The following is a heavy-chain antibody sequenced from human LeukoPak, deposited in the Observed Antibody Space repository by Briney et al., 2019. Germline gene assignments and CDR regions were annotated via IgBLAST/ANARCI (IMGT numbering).Heavy chain of an antibody. D-gene: IGHD5-12*01. CDR3: ARGVGHVATISKKHFDS. CDR1: GYTFTSYD. J-gene: IGHJ4*02. CDR2: MNPNSGNT. V-gene: IGHV1-8*01. Sequence: ASVKVSCKASGYTFTSYDINWVREATGQGLEWMGWMNPNSGNTGYAQKFQGRVTMTRNTSISTAYMELSSLRSEDTAVYYCARGVGHVATISKKHFDSWGQGTLVTVSS.